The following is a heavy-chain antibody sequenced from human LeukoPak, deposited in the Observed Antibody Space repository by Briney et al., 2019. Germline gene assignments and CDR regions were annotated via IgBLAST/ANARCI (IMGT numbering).Heavy chain of an antibody. D-gene: IGHD3-9*01. CDR3: AKVTDILTGHDAFDI. CDR2: IRYDGSNK. Sequence: PGGSLRLSCAASGFIFSRHGMNWVRQAPGKGLEWVAFIRYDGSNKYYADSVKGRFTISRDNSKNTLYLQMNSLRAEDTAVYYCAKVTDILTGHDAFDIWGQGTMVTVSS. CDR1: GFIFSRHG. J-gene: IGHJ3*02. V-gene: IGHV3-30*02.